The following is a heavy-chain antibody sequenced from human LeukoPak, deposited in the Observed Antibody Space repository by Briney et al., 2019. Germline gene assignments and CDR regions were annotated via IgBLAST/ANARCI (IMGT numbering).Heavy chain of an antibody. J-gene: IGHJ4*02. CDR2: ISVRGDRT. CDR1: GFAFSDYV. V-gene: IGHV3-23*01. D-gene: IGHD4-23*01. CDR3: PKDRDYGGNSRGIDYFDY. Sequence: GGSLRLSCADSGFAFSDYVMDWVRQAPGKGLEWVSSISVRGDRTYYPDSVKGLFTISRDNSKHMLYLQMNTLRADDTAIYYCPKDRDYGGNSRGIDYFDYWGQGTLVTVSS.